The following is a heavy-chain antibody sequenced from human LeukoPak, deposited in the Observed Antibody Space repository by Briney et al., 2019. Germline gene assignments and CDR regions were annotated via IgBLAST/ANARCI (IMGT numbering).Heavy chain of an antibody. CDR1: GFTFSSYS. Sequence: GGSLRLSCAASGFTFSSYSMNWVRQAPGKGLEWVSPISSSSSYIYYADSVKGRFTISRDNAKNSLYLQMNSLRAEDTAVYYCARVGNTFITGTRLFDYWGQGTLVAVSS. V-gene: IGHV3-21*01. D-gene: IGHD1-7*01. CDR2: ISSSSSYI. CDR3: ARVGNTFITGTRLFDY. J-gene: IGHJ4*02.